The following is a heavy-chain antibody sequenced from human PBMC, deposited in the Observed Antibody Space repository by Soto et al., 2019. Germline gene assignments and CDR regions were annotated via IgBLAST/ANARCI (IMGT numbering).Heavy chain of an antibody. CDR2: TYNNGRP. CDR3: ARGGVYDFWSGLFD. CDR1: GASISGGDYY. J-gene: IGHJ4*02. V-gene: IGHV4-30-4*01. D-gene: IGHD3-3*01. Sequence: SETLSLTCTVSGASISGGDYYLNWIRQSPGKGLEWIGNTYNNGRPNYNPSLKSRVTISGDSSKNQFSLKLRSLSAADTAVYYCARGGVYDFWSGLFDWGQGTLVTVSS.